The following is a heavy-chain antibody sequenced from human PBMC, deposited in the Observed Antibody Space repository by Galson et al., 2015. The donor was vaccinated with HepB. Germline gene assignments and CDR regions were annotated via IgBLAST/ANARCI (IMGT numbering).Heavy chain of an antibody. CDR3: AREEKGYCSSTSCYTPSATLYNWFDP. J-gene: IGHJ5*02. CDR1: GFTFSSYG. Sequence: SLRLSCAASGFTFSSYGMHWVRQAPGKGLEWVAVIWYDGSNKYYADSVKGRFTISRDNSKNTLYLQMNSLRAEDTAVYYCAREEKGYCSSTSCYTPSATLYNWFDPWGQGTLVTVSS. CDR2: IWYDGSNK. D-gene: IGHD2-2*02. V-gene: IGHV3-33*01.